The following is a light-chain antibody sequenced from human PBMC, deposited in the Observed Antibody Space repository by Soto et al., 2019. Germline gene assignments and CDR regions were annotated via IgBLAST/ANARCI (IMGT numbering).Light chain of an antibody. CDR2: SDT. V-gene: IGLV3-21*01. CDR3: QVWGSGSAHVV. CDR1: DIGSKG. Sequence: SYELTQPPSVSVAPGKTASISCGGNDIGSKGVHWYQQKPGQAPVLVIYSDTDLPPVITERFSGSNSANLATLTISRVEAGDEADYYCQVWGSGSAHVVFGGGTKVTVL. J-gene: IGLJ2*01.